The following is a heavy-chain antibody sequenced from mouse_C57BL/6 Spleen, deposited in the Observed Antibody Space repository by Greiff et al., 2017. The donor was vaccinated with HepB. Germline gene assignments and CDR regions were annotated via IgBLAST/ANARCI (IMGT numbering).Heavy chain of an antibody. D-gene: IGHD2-3*01. CDR2: IHPNSGST. CDR3: AGDGYYGYFDV. J-gene: IGHJ1*03. CDR1: GYTFTSYW. V-gene: IGHV1-64*01. Sequence: QVQLQQPGAELVKPGASVKLSCKASGYTFTSYWMHWVKQRPGQGLEWIGMIHPNSGSTNYNEKFKSKATLTVDKSSSTAYMQLSSLASEDSAVYYCAGDGYYGYFDVWGTGTTVTVSS.